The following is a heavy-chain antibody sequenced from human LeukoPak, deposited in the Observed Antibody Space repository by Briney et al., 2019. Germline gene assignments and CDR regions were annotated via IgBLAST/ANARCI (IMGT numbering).Heavy chain of an antibody. CDR2: IYYSGST. Sequence: PSQTLSLTCTVSGGSISSGGYYWSWIRQHPGKGLEWIGYIYYSGSTYYNPSLKSRVTISVDTSKNQFSLKLSSVTAADTAVYYCARFPGAMMVGSIGFFDYWGQGTLVTVSS. CDR3: ARFPGAMMVGSIGFFDY. V-gene: IGHV4-31*03. J-gene: IGHJ4*02. CDR1: GGSISSGGYY. D-gene: IGHD3-22*01.